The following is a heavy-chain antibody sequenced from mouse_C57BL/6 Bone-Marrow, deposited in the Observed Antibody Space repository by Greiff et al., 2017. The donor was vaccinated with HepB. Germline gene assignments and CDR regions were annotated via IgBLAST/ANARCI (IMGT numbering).Heavy chain of an antibody. CDR2: IDPENGDT. V-gene: IGHV14-4*01. Sequence: LVESGAELVRPGASVKLSCTASGFNIKDDYMHWVKQRPEQGLEWIGWIDPENGDTEYDSKFQGKATITADTSSNTAYLQLSSLTSEDTAVYYCTTLMVTPFAYWGQGTLVTVSA. CDR1: GFNIKDDY. CDR3: TTLMVTPFAY. D-gene: IGHD2-2*01. J-gene: IGHJ3*01.